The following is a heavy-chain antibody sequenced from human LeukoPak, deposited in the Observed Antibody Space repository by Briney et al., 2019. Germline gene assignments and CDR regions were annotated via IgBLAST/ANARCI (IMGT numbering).Heavy chain of an antibody. CDR2: IYYSGST. D-gene: IGHD4-17*01. J-gene: IGHJ4*02. CDR3: ARASNYGPYSL. V-gene: IGHV4-61*03. Sequence: SQTLSLTCTVSGGSISSGSHYWSWIRQPPGKGLEWIGYIYYSGSTNYNPSLKSRVTISVDTSKNLFSLKLSSVTAADTAVYYCARASNYGPYSLWGQGTLVTVSS. CDR1: GGSISSGSHY.